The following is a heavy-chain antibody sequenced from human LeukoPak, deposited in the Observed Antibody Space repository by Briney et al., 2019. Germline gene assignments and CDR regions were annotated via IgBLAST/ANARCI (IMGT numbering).Heavy chain of an antibody. Sequence: SETLSLTCTVSGGSISSYYWSWIRQPPGKGLEWIANTYYSGSTYYHPSLKSRITISVDTSKNQFSLKLSSVTAADTAVYYCARESKLFFGETRWGQGTLVTVSS. J-gene: IGHJ4*02. CDR1: GGSISSYY. D-gene: IGHD3-10*01. V-gene: IGHV4-59*04. CDR3: ARESKLFFGETR. CDR2: TYYSGST.